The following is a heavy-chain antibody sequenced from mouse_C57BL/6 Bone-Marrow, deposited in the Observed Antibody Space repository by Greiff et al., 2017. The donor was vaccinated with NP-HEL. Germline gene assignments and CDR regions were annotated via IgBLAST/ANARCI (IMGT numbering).Heavy chain of an antibody. J-gene: IGHJ2*01. V-gene: IGHV1-54*01. D-gene: IGHD1-1*01. CDR1: GYAFTNYL. CDR3: AIYGSSYYFDY. Sequence: VQLVESGAELVRPGTSVKVSCKASGYAFTNYLIEWVKQRPGQGLEWIGVINPGSGGTNYNEKFKGKATLTADKSSSTAYMQLSSLTSEDSAVYFCAIYGSSYYFDYWGQGTTLTVSS. CDR2: INPGSGGT.